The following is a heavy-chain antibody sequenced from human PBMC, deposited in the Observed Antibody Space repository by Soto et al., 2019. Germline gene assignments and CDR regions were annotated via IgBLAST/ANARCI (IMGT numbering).Heavy chain of an antibody. CDR3: ARAVTVAGNHAFDI. J-gene: IGHJ3*02. D-gene: IGHD6-19*01. Sequence: QVQLVQSGAEVKKPGSSVKVSCKASGGSFSSYAISWVRQAPVQGLEWMGGIIPIFGTATYAQKFQGRVPIIADKSTSTADMELSSLRSEDTAVYYCARAVTVAGNHAFDIWGQGTLVTVSS. CDR1: GGSFSSYA. CDR2: IIPIFGTA. V-gene: IGHV1-69*06.